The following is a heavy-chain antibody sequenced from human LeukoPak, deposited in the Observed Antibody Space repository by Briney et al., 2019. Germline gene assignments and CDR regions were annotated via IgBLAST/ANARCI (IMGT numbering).Heavy chain of an antibody. V-gene: IGHV4-34*01. CDR3: ARHGSGWYLHYYYGMDV. J-gene: IGHJ6*02. D-gene: IGHD6-19*01. CDR2: INHSGST. CDR1: GGSFSGYY. Sequence: PSETLSLTCAVYGGSFSGYYWSWIRQPPGKGLEWIGEINHSGSTNYNPSLKSRVTISVDTSKNQFSLKLSSVTAADTAVYYCARHGSGWYLHYYYGMDVWGQGTTVTVSS.